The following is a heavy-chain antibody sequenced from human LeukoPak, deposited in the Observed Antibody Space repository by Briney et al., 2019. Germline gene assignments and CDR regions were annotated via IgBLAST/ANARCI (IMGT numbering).Heavy chain of an antibody. D-gene: IGHD5-12*01. CDR2: IYYSGST. CDR1: GGSISSYY. Sequence: SETLSLTCTVSGGSISSYYWSWIRQPPGKGLEWIGYIYYSGSTNYNPSLKSRVTISVDTSKNQFSLKLSSVTAADTAVYYCVRGDRIRYSGYDYWGQGTLVTVS. CDR3: VRGDRIRYSGYDY. J-gene: IGHJ4*02. V-gene: IGHV4-59*01.